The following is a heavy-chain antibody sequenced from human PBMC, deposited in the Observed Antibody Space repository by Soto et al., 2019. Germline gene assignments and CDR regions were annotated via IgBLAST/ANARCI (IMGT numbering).Heavy chain of an antibody. Sequence: SETLSLTCTVSGGSISSGGYYWSWIRQHPGKGLEWIGYIYYSGSTYYNPSLRSRVTISVDTSKNQFSLKLSSVTAADTAVYYCARFKGLDDLFRDYGDYYFDYWGQGTLVTVSS. J-gene: IGHJ4*02. CDR2: IYYSGST. CDR3: ARFKGLDDLFRDYGDYYFDY. CDR1: GGSISSGGYY. D-gene: IGHD4-17*01. V-gene: IGHV4-31*03.